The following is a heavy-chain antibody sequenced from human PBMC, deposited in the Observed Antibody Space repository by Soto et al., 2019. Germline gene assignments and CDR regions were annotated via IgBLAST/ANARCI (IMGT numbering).Heavy chain of an antibody. D-gene: IGHD1-7*01. V-gene: IGHV1-2*02. CDR1: GYTFTDYY. CDR2: INPNSGGT. Sequence: ASVKVSCKXSGYTFTDYYMHGVRQAPGQGLEWMRWINPNSGGTNYAQKFQGRVTMTRDTSISTAYMELSRLRSDDPAVYYCARKLELRGSYYYYYDMDVWGQGTTVTVS. J-gene: IGHJ6*02. CDR3: ARKLELRGSYYYYYDMDV.